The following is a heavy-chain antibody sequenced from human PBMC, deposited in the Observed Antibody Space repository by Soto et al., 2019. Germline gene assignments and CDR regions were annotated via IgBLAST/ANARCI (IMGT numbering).Heavy chain of an antibody. CDR1: GGSISSYY. J-gene: IGHJ4*02. Sequence: SETLSLTCTVSGGSISSYYWSWIRQPPGKGLEWIGYIYYSGSTNYNPSLKSRVTISVDTSKNQFSLKLSSVTAADTAVYYCARDLKNWGQGTLVTVS. CDR3: ARDLKN. CDR2: IYYSGST. V-gene: IGHV4-59*01.